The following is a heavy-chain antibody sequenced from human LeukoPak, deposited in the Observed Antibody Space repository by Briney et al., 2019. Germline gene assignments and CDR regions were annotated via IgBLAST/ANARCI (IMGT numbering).Heavy chain of an antibody. CDR2: IYHSGST. V-gene: IGHV4-38-2*01. CDR1: GYSISSGYY. CDR3: ARRVGYFDY. D-gene: IGHD1-26*01. J-gene: IGHJ4*02. Sequence: SETLSLTCGVSGYSISSGYYWGWIRQPPGKGLEWIGSIYHSGSTYYNPSLKSRVTISVDTSKNQFSLKLSSVTAADTAVYYCARRVGYFDYWGQGTLVTVSS.